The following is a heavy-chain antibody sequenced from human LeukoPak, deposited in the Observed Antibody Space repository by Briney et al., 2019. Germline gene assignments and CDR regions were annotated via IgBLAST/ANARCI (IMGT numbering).Heavy chain of an antibody. CDR2: IYFSGSS. CDR3: TRDSPDHWFDP. V-gene: IGHV4-31*02. CDR1: GASISSGGYY. Sequence: SQTLSLTCTVSGASISSGGYYWSWVRPFPGKGLEWIGSIYFSGSSQYNPSLKSRFSMSADTSENQISLRVTSVTAADTSVYYCTRDSPDHWFDPWGQGTLVTVSS. J-gene: IGHJ5*02.